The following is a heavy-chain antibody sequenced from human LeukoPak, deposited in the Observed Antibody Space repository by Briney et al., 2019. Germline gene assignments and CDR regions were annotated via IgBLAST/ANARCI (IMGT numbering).Heavy chain of an antibody. CDR1: GGTFSSYA. V-gene: IGHV1-69*13. CDR3: AREHMVRGVMRLGY. Sequence: GASVKVSCKASGGTFSSYAISWVRQAPGQGLEWMGGIIPIFGIANYAQKFQGRVTITADESTSTAYMELSSLRSEDTAVYYCAREHMVRGVMRLGYWGQGTLVTVSS. CDR2: IIPIFGIA. J-gene: IGHJ4*02. D-gene: IGHD3-10*01.